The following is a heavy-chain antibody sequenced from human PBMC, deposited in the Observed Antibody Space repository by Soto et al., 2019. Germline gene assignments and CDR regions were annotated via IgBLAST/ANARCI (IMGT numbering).Heavy chain of an antibody. CDR2: IKQNGGEE. D-gene: IGHD3-9*01. CDR3: ATSSDTGYIFDF. V-gene: IGHV3-7*01. Sequence: PGGSLRLSCAASGFTFTSYWMSWVRQAPGKGLEWVASIKQNGGEEYYVDSVKGRFTISRDNAKNSLYLEMNSLRAEDRAVYYCATSSDTGYIFDFWGQGTLVTV. J-gene: IGHJ4*02. CDR1: GFTFTSYW.